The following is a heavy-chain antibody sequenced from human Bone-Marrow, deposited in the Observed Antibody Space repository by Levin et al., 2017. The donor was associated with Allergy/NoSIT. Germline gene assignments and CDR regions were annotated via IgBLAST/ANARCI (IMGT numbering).Heavy chain of an antibody. D-gene: IGHD4-17*01. CDR2: IKQGGSEK. CDR3: ARGPTTVTTKNYFDY. J-gene: IGHJ4*02. Sequence: PGGSLRLSCAASGFTFSSYWMSWVRQAPGKGLEWVANIKQGGSEKNYVDSVKDRFTISRDNAKNSLYLQMNSLKAEDTAVYYCARGPTTVTTKNYFDYWDQGALVAGSS. V-gene: IGHV3-7*01. CDR1: GFTFSSYW.